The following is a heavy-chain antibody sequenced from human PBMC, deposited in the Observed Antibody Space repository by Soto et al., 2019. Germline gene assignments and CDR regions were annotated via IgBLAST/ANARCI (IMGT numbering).Heavy chain of an antibody. V-gene: IGHV1-69*13. CDR3: ARDHGYCSSTSCYPQQDAFDI. CDR2: IIPIFGTA. CDR1: GGTFSSYA. Sequence: SVKVSCKASGGTFSSYAISWVRQAPGQGLEWMGGIIPIFGTANYAQKFQGRVTITADESTSTAYMELSSLRSEDTAVYYCARDHGYCSSTSCYPQQDAFDIWGQGTMVTASS. J-gene: IGHJ3*02. D-gene: IGHD2-2*03.